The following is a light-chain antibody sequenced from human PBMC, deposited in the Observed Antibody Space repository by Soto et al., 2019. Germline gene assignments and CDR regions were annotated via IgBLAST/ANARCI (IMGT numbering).Light chain of an antibody. J-gene: IGLJ3*02. CDR2: GNN. CDR1: SSNIGAGYD. Sequence: QSVLTQPPSVSGAPGQRVTISCTGSSSNIGAGYDVNWYQQIPGTAPKLLIYGNNNRPSGVPDRFSGSKSGTSASLAITGLPGEDAAAYFSQSYDTSLSEVVFGGGTKLTVL. V-gene: IGLV1-40*01. CDR3: QSYDTSLSEVV.